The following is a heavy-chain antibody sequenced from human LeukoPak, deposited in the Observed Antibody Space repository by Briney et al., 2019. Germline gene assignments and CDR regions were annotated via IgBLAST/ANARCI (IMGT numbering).Heavy chain of an antibody. D-gene: IGHD6-13*01. V-gene: IGHV1-2*02. CDR3: AREGIAAAGTTYSSGWYIGYYYYGMDV. J-gene: IGHJ6*02. CDR2: INPNSGGT. CDR1: GYTFTGYY. Sequence: ASVKVSCKASGYTFTGYYMHWVRQAPGQGLEWMGWINPNSGGTNYAQQFQGRVTMTRDTSISTAYMELSRLRSDDTAVYYCAREGIAAAGTTYSSGWYIGYYYYGMDVWGQGTTVIVSS.